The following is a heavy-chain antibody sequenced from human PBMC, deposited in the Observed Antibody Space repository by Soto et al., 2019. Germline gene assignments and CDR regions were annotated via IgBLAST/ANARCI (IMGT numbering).Heavy chain of an antibody. CDR2: IYPGDSDT. J-gene: IGHJ4*02. D-gene: IGHD2-2*01. Sequence: GESLKISCKGSGYNFRNHWIGWVRQMPGKGLEWVGFIYPGDSDTKYSRSFQGQVTISADKSISTAYLQWSSLKASDSAMYYCAREIVPEGSFDYWGRGTLVTVSS. CDR3: AREIVPEGSFDY. CDR1: GYNFRNHW. V-gene: IGHV5-51*01.